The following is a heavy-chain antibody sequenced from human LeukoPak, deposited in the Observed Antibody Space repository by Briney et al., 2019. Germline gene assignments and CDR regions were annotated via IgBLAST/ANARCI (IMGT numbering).Heavy chain of an antibody. D-gene: IGHD5-12*01. CDR1: GFTFDDYA. J-gene: IGHJ4*02. V-gene: IGHV3-9*01. CDR3: AKGYSGYDWDFDY. CDR2: ISWNSGSI. Sequence: GGSLRLSCAASGFTFDDYAMHWVRQAPGKGLEWVSGISWNSGSIGYADSVKGRFTISRDNAKNSLYLQMSSLRAEDTALYYCAKGYSGYDWDFDYWGQGTLVTVSS.